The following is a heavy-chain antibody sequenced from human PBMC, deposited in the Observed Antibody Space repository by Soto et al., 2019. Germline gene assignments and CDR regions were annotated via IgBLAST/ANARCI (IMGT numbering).Heavy chain of an antibody. J-gene: IGHJ4*02. Sequence: QVQLVESGGGVVQPGRSLGLSCAASGFTFSSYAIHWVRQAPGKGLEWVAVISYDGTNKFYADSVKGRFTISRDNSKKMLYLQMNSLRPEDTALYYCARSSPSSTTWYVTTVDYWGQGTLVTVSS. D-gene: IGHD3-10*02. V-gene: IGHV3-30-3*01. CDR3: ARSSPSSTTWYVTTVDY. CDR2: ISYDGTNK. CDR1: GFTFSSYA.